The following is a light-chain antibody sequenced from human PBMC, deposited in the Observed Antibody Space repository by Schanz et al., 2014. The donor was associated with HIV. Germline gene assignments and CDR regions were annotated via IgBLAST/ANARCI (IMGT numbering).Light chain of an antibody. J-gene: IGLJ2*01. V-gene: IGLV2-8*01. Sequence: QSALTQPPAASGSPGQSVTISCTEASGDVSVHNYVSWYQQHPGKAPKLIIFDVSERPSAVPDRFSGSKSGNTASLTISGLQAEDEADYYCCSFAGAYYSIRFGGGTKLTVL. CDR2: DVS. CDR3: CSFAGAYYSIR. CDR1: SGDVSVHNY.